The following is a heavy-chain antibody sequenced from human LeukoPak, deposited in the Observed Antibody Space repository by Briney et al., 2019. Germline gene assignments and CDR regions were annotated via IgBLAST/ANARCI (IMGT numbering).Heavy chain of an antibody. D-gene: IGHD6-19*01. V-gene: IGHV4-39*07. CDR2: INHSGST. J-gene: IGHJ4*02. CDR1: GGSISSGDYY. Sequence: KPSETLSLTCTVSGGSISSGDYYWSWIRQPPGKGLEWIGEINHSGSTNYNPSLKSRVTISVDTSKNQFSLKLSSVTAADTAVYYCARRGSSGLSDYWGQGTLVTVSS. CDR3: ARRGSSGLSDY.